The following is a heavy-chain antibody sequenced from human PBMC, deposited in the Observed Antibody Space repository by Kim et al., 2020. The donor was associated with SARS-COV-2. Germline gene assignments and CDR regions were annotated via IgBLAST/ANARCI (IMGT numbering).Heavy chain of an antibody. Sequence: SVKVSCKASGGTFSSYAISWVRQAPGQGLEWMGRIIPILGIANYAQKFQGRVTITADKSTSTAYMELSSLRSEDTAVYYCARAVPDPFIVVVPAAPGYFQHWGQGTLVTVSS. V-gene: IGHV1-69*04. J-gene: IGHJ1*01. CDR3: ARAVPDPFIVVVPAAPGYFQH. D-gene: IGHD2-2*01. CDR1: GGTFSSYA. CDR2: IIPILGIA.